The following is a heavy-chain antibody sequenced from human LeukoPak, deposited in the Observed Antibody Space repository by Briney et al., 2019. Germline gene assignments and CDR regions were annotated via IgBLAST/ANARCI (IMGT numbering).Heavy chain of an antibody. V-gene: IGHV4-4*07. D-gene: IGHD6-25*01. CDR3: AREGGDPRWLDP. J-gene: IGHJ5*02. Sequence: PSETLSLTCTVSGGSISSYYWTWIRQSAGRGLEWIGRINTSGSTNYNPSLRSRVTMSVNTSKNQFSLNLTSVTAADTAVYSCAREGGDPRWLDPWGQGTLVTVSS. CDR1: GGSISSYY. CDR2: INTSGST.